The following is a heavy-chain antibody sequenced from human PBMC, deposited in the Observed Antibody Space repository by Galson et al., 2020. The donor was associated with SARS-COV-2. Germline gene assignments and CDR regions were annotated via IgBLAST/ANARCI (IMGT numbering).Heavy chain of an antibody. CDR1: GFTFSDYT. J-gene: IGHJ5*02. CDR3: ARTTDWFDP. CDR2: ISGGNDNI. V-gene: IGHV3-23*01. Sequence: GGSLRLSSAASGFTFSDYTMAWVRQTPEKGLEWVSTISGGNDNIYYADSVRGRFTISRDNSKNTVYLQMNSLRAEDTALYYCARTTDWFDPWGQGTLVTVSS.